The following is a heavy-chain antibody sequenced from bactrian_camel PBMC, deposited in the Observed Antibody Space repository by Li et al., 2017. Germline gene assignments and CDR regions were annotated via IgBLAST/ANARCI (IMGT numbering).Heavy chain of an antibody. J-gene: IGHJ6*01. V-gene: IGHV3S6*01. D-gene: IGHD1*01. CDR2: IYDDRSLT. Sequence: HVQLVESGGGLAQTGGSLKLSCAVSTFSVRCMAWFRQVGGKGRERVAVIYDDRSLTYYADSVKGRFTISKDNAKNTLYLQMNSLKSEESALYYCASSLQGGRLHFGYWGQGTQVTVS. CDR3: ASSLQGGRLHFGY. CDR1: TFSVRC.